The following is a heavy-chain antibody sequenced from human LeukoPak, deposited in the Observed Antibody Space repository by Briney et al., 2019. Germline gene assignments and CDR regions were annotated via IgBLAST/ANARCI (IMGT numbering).Heavy chain of an antibody. D-gene: IGHD6-13*01. CDR1: ELPFNAYS. J-gene: IGHJ5*02. CDR3: ARDLAAGTGNWLDP. V-gene: IGHV3-21*01. CDR2: ISSSSYYT. Sequence: GGSLRLSCEASELPFNAYSMNWVRQAPGKGLEWVSSISSSSYYTYYADSVKGRFTISRDNTKNSLYLQMNSLRVEDTAVYYCARDLAAGTGNWLDPWGQGTLVPVSS.